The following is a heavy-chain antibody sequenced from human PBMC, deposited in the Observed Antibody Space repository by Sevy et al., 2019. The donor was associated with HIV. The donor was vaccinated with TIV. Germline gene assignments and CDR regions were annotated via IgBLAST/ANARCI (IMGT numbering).Heavy chain of an antibody. D-gene: IGHD3-22*01. V-gene: IGHV3-20*04. CDR3: VRGYYDSSGYTPWAFDI. J-gene: IGHJ3*02. CDR1: GFTLDESG. Sequence: GGSLRLSCAASGFTLDESGMNWVRQVPGKGLEWVSGINWNGGSRGYADSVKGRFAISRDNAKNSLYLQMNSLRVEDTALYFCVRGYYDSSGYTPWAFDIWGQGTMVTVSS. CDR2: INWNGGSR.